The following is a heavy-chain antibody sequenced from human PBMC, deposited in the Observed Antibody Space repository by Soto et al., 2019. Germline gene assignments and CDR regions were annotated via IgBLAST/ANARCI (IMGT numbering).Heavy chain of an antibody. D-gene: IGHD1-26*01. Sequence: SETLSLTCTVSGGSISRYYWSWIRQPPGEGLEWIGYIYYSGSTNYNPSLNTRVTISVDTSKNHFSLKLSSVTAADTAMYYFARVGMTPNLYYSYHGMDVWGQGTTVTVSS. CDR2: IYYSGST. V-gene: IGHV4-59*01. CDR3: ARVGMTPNLYYSYHGMDV. J-gene: IGHJ6*02. CDR1: GGSISRYY.